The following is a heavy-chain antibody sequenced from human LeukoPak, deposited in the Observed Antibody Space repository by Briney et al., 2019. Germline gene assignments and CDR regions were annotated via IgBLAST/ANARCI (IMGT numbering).Heavy chain of an antibody. V-gene: IGHV4-39*07. D-gene: IGHD3-9*01. CDR2: IYYSGST. J-gene: IGHJ4*02. CDR1: GGSISSSSYY. CDR3: ARVRAGYYVGGYFDY. Sequence: PSETLSLTCTVSGGSISSSSYYWGWIRQPPGKGLEWIGSIYYSGSTYYNPSLKSRVTISVDTSKNQFSLKLSSVTAADTAVYYCARVRAGYYVGGYFDYWGQGTLVTVSS.